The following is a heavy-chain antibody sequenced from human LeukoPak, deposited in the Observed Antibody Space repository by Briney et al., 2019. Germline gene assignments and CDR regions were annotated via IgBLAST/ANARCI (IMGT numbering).Heavy chain of an antibody. CDR1: GFTFSNYW. CDR2: INQDGSEK. J-gene: IGHJ4*02. Sequence: GGALRVSCAASGFTFSNYWSSSVRQAPGKGREGVASINQDGSEKYYVDSVNGRFTIPRDNAKNSLYLQMNSLRAEETAVYSCPRDKSSASWGQGTLVTVS. V-gene: IGHV3-7*01. CDR3: PRDKSSAS. D-gene: IGHD3-16*01.